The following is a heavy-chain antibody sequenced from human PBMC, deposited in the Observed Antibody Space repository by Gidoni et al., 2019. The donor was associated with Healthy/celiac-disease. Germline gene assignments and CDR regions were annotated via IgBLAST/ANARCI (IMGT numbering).Heavy chain of an antibody. CDR3: ATIIAVAGTGFDY. CDR2: ISGSGGST. CDR1: GFTFSSYA. J-gene: IGHJ4*02. V-gene: IGHV3-23*01. Sequence: EVQLLESGGGLVQTGGSLRLSGEASGFTFSSYAMSWVRQAPGKGLECVSAISGSGGSTYYADSVKGRFTISRDNSKNTLYLQMNSLRAEDTAVYYCATIIAVAGTGFDYWGQGTLVTVSS. D-gene: IGHD6-19*01.